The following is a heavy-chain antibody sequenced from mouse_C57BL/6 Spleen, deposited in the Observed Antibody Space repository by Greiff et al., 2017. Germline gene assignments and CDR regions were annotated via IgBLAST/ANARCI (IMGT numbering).Heavy chain of an antibody. Sequence: EVKLQESGGGLVQPGGSLKLSCAASGFTFSDYYMYWVRQTPEKRLEWVAYISNGGGSTYYPDTVKGRFTISRDNAKNTMYLQMSRLKSEDTAMYYCARQGTTVVATEYFDVWGTGTTVTVSS. D-gene: IGHD1-1*01. J-gene: IGHJ1*03. CDR3: ARQGTTVVATEYFDV. CDR1: GFTFSDYY. V-gene: IGHV5-12*01. CDR2: ISNGGGST.